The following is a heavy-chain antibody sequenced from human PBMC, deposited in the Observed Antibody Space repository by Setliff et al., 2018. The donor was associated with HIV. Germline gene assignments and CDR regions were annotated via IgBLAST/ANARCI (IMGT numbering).Heavy chain of an antibody. CDR1: GVTFNTYA. J-gene: IGHJ4*02. D-gene: IGHD3-22*01. CDR2: IFAFLNIL. CDR3: AREATYYYDGSGYYYFDY. V-gene: IGHV1-69*10. Sequence: SVKVSCKTSGVTFNTYAFSWVRQAPGQGLEWMGDIFAFLNILNYAQKFQGRVTMTTDRSTSTVYMELSSLRSEDTAVYYCAREATYYYDGSGYYYFDYWGRGTLVTVSS.